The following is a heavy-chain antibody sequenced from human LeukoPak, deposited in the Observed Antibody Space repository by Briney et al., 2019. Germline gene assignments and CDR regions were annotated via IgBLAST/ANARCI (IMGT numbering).Heavy chain of an antibody. Sequence: PGGSLRLSCAASGFTFSSFGMSWVRQAPGKGLEWVSSISSSSSYIYYADSVKGRFTISRDNSKNTLYLQMNSLRVEDTAVYYCARSFSYGGIHYWGQGTLVTVSS. CDR1: GFTFSSFG. V-gene: IGHV3-21*01. D-gene: IGHD5-18*01. CDR3: ARSFSYGGIHY. J-gene: IGHJ4*02. CDR2: ISSSSSYI.